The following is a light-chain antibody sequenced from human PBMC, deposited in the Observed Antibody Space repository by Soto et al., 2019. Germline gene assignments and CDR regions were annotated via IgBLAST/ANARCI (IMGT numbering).Light chain of an antibody. V-gene: IGKV3-15*01. J-gene: IGKJ1*01. Sequence: EIVMTQSPATLSVSPGERATLSCRASQSVGSNLAWYQQKPGQAPRLLIYGASTRATGIPARFSGSGSGTEFTLTISRLQSEDFAIYFCQQYNNLPPDRTFGQGTKVEIK. CDR1: QSVGSN. CDR2: GAS. CDR3: QQYNNLPPDRT.